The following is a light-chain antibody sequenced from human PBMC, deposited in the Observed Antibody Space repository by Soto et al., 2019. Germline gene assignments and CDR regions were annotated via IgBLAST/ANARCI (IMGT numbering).Light chain of an antibody. J-gene: IGKJ4*01. V-gene: IGKV4-1*01. CDR2: WAS. CDR1: QSVLYSSNNKNY. CDR3: QQYYDSPLT. Sequence: DIVIPQSPDSLAVSLGERATINCKSSQSVLYSSNNKNYLAWYQQKPGQPPKLLIYWASTRESGVPDRFSGSGSGTDFTLTISSLQSEDVAVYYCQQYYDSPLTFGGGTKVDIK.